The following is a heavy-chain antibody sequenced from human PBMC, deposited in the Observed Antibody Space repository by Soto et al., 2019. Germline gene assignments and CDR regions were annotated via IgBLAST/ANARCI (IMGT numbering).Heavy chain of an antibody. V-gene: IGHV1-2*02. CDR2: INPNSGGT. Sequence: GASVKVSCKASGYTFTGYYMHWVRQAPGQGLEWMGWINPNSGGTNYAQKFQGRVTMTRDTSISTAYMELSRLRSDDTAVYYCATSTLTIFGVVIAFDIWGQGTMVTVSS. D-gene: IGHD3-3*01. CDR1: GYTFTGYY. CDR3: ATSTLTIFGVVIAFDI. J-gene: IGHJ3*02.